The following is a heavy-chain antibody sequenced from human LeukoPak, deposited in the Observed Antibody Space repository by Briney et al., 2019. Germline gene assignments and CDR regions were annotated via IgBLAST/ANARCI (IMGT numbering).Heavy chain of an antibody. V-gene: IGHV1-69*13. J-gene: IGHJ4*02. CDR3: ARADIVVVTGTYFDY. Sequence: SVKVSCKASGGTFSSYAISWVRQAPGQGLEWMGGIIPIFGTANYAQKFQGRVTITADESTSTAYMELSSLRSEDTAVYYCARADIVVVTGTYFDYWGQGTLVTASS. D-gene: IGHD2-21*02. CDR1: GGTFSSYA. CDR2: IIPIFGTA.